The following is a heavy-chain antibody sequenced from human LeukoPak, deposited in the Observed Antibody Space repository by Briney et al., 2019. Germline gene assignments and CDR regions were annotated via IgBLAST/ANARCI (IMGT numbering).Heavy chain of an antibody. CDR1: GGSISSYY. V-gene: IGHV4-59*01. CDR2: IYNSVST. Sequence: SETLSLTCTVSGGSISSYYWSWIRQPPGKGLEWIGYIYNSVSTNYNPPLKSRVTISLDTSKNQFSLKLTSVTAADTAVYYCARKTPMAEAYYFDYWGQGTLVTVSS. J-gene: IGHJ4*02. CDR3: ARKTPMAEAYYFDY. D-gene: IGHD5-18*01.